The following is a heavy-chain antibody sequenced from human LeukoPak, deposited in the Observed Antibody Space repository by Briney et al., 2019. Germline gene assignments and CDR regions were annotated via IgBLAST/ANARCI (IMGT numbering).Heavy chain of an antibody. Sequence: ASVKVSCKASGHTFTGYYMHWVRQAPGQGLEWMGWINPNRGGTNYAQKFQGRVTMTRDTSISTAYMELSRLRSDDTAVYYCARAPPIVLMVYVTWFDPWGQGTLVTVSS. CDR1: GHTFTGYY. CDR3: ARAPPIVLMVYVTWFDP. D-gene: IGHD2-8*01. J-gene: IGHJ5*02. V-gene: IGHV1-2*02. CDR2: INPNRGGT.